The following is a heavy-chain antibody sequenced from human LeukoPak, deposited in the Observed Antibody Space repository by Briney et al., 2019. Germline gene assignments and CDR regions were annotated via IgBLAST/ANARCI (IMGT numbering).Heavy chain of an antibody. J-gene: IGHJ4*02. CDR2: IWYDGSNK. Sequence: GGSLRLSCAASGFTFSSYGMPWVRQAPGKGLEWVAVIWYDGSNKYYADSVKGRFTISRDNSKNTLYLQMNSLRAEDTAVYYCARDRDYGGNSFDYWGQGTLVTVSS. CDR3: ARDRDYGGNSFDY. V-gene: IGHV3-33*01. CDR1: GFTFSSYG. D-gene: IGHD4-23*01.